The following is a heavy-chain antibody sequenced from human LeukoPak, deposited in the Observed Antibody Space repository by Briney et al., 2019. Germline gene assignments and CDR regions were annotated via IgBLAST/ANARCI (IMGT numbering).Heavy chain of an antibody. CDR3: ARGVVVPAAISHYYYYMDV. CDR2: INHSGST. J-gene: IGHJ6*03. V-gene: IGHV4-34*01. CDR1: GGSFSGYY. Sequence: SETLSLTCAVYGGSFSGYYWSWIRQPPGKGLEWIGEINHSGSTNYNPSLKSRVTISVDTSKNQFSLKLSSVTAADTAVYYCARGVVVPAAISHYYYYMDVWGKGTTVTVSS. D-gene: IGHD2-2*01.